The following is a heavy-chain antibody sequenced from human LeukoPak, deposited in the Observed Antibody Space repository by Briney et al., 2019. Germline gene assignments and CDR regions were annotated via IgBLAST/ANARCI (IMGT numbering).Heavy chain of an antibody. V-gene: IGHV1-8*01. J-gene: IGHJ4*02. Sequence: GASVKVSCKASGYTFTSYDINWMRQATGQGLEWMGCMNPNSGNTGYAQKFQGRVTMTRNTSISTAYMELSSLRSEDTAVYYCARGGYYYGSGSFDYWGQRTLVTVSS. CDR1: GYTFTSYD. D-gene: IGHD3-10*01. CDR2: MNPNSGNT. CDR3: ARGGYYYGSGSFDY.